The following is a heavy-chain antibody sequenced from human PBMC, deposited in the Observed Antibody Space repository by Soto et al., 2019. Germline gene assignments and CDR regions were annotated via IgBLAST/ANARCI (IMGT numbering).Heavy chain of an antibody. CDR1: GFTFSSYG. CDR3: ARDGLNNWFDP. J-gene: IGHJ5*02. CDR2: IWYDGSNK. Sequence: QVQLVESGGGVVQPGRSLRLSCAASGFTFSSYGMHWVRQAPGKGLEWVAVIWYDGSNKYYADSVKGRFTISRDNSKNTLYPQMNSLRAEDTAVYYCARDGLNNWFDPWGQGTLVTVSS. V-gene: IGHV3-33*01.